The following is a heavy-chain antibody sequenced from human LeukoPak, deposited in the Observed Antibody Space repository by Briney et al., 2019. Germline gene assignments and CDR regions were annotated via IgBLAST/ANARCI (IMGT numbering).Heavy chain of an antibody. CDR1: GFTFSSYS. Sequence: GGSLRLSCAASGFTFSSYSMNWVRQAPGKGLEWVSSISSSSSFIYYADSVKGRFTISRDNAKNSLYLQMNSLRAEDTAVYYCARDRGVDSSGYYQLYYFDYWGQGTLVTVSS. D-gene: IGHD3-22*01. CDR3: ARDRGVDSSGYYQLYYFDY. J-gene: IGHJ4*02. V-gene: IGHV3-21*01. CDR2: ISSSSSFI.